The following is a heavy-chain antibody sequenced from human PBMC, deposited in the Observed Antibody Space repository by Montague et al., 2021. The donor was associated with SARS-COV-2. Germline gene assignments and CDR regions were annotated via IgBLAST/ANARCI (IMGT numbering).Heavy chain of an antibody. CDR1: GGSISSSIHY. V-gene: IGHV4-39*01. Sequence: SETLSLTCTVSGGSISSSIHYWGWIRQPPGKGLEWIGSIYYSGSTYYNPSLKSRVTISGDTSKNQFSLKLISVTAADTAVFYCARHSGDYTIFGVVIYYMDVWGKGTTVTVSS. CDR2: IYYSGST. D-gene: IGHD3-3*01. CDR3: ARHSGDYTIFGVVIYYMDV. J-gene: IGHJ6*03.